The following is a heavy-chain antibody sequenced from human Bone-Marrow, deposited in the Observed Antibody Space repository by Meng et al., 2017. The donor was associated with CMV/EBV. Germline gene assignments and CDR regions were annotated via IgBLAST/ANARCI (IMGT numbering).Heavy chain of an antibody. CDR1: GFTLSDHY. CDR3: ARDRMVYAYYFDY. CDR2: ISYDGSNK. D-gene: IGHD2-8*01. Sequence: GGSLRLSCVASGFTLSDHYIDWVRQAPGKGLEWVAVISYDGSNKYYADSVKGRFTISRDNSKNTLYLQMNSLRAEDTAVYYCARDRMVYAYYFDYWGQGTLVTVSS. J-gene: IGHJ4*02. V-gene: IGHV3-30-3*01.